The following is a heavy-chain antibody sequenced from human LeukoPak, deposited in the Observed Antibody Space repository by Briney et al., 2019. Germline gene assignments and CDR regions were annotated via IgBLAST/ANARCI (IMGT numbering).Heavy chain of an antibody. Sequence: PGGSLRLYCGASGFTFSSYWMSWVRQAPGKGLEWVARMNLDGSEKYYVDSVKGRFTISRDNAKTSLYLEMNSLRAEDTAVYYCARDATYCTNGVCYTRFDYWGQGTLVTASS. V-gene: IGHV3-7*01. CDR1: GFTFSSYW. D-gene: IGHD2-8*01. J-gene: IGHJ4*02. CDR3: ARDATYCTNGVCYTRFDY. CDR2: MNLDGSEK.